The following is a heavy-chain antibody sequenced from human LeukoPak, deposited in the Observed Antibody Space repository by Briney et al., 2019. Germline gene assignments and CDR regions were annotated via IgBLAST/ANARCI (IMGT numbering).Heavy chain of an antibody. CDR2: IYYSGST. V-gene: IGHV4-61*05. J-gene: IGHJ4*02. CDR1: GGSISSSSYY. D-gene: IGHD5-24*01. Sequence: SETLSLTCTVSGGSISSSSYYWGWIRQPPGKGLEWIGYIYYSGSTNYNPSLKSRVTISVDTSKNQFSLNLSSVTATDTAVYYCARGEDGYVNYWGQGTLVTVSS. CDR3: ARGEDGYVNY.